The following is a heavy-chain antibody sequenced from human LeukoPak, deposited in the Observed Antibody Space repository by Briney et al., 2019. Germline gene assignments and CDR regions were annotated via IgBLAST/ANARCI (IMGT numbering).Heavy chain of an antibody. CDR3: ARLPNGDYDNWFDP. D-gene: IGHD4-17*01. Sequence: ASVKVSCKASGYTFTSYGISWVRQAPGQGLEWMGWISAYNGNTNYAQKLQGRVTMTTDTSTSTAYMELRSLRSDDTAVYYRARLPNGDYDNWFDPWGQGTLVTVSS. CDR2: ISAYNGNT. V-gene: IGHV1-18*01. CDR1: GYTFTSYG. J-gene: IGHJ5*02.